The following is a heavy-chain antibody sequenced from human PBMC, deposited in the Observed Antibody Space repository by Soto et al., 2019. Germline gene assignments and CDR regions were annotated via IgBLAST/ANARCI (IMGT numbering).Heavy chain of an antibody. D-gene: IGHD2-2*03. CDR2: INHSGST. Sequence: SETLSLTCAVYGGSFSGYYRSWIRQPPGKGLEWIGEINHSGSTNYNPSLKSRVTISVDTSKNQFSLKLSSVTAADTAVYYCARESTGYCSSTSCYYMDVWGKGTTVTVSS. CDR1: GGSFSGYY. CDR3: ARESTGYCSSTSCYYMDV. J-gene: IGHJ6*03. V-gene: IGHV4-34*01.